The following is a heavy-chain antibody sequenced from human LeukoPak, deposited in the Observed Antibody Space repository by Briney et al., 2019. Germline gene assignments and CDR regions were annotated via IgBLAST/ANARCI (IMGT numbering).Heavy chain of an antibody. D-gene: IGHD3-22*01. Sequence: GASVKVSCKASGYTFTSYDINWVRQATGQGLEWMGWMNPNSGNTGYAQKFQGRVTMTRNTSISTAYMELSSLRSEDTAGYYCAAYYYDSSGFDYWGQGTLVTVSS. J-gene: IGHJ4*02. V-gene: IGHV1-8*01. CDR2: MNPNSGNT. CDR3: AAYYYDSSGFDY. CDR1: GYTFTSYD.